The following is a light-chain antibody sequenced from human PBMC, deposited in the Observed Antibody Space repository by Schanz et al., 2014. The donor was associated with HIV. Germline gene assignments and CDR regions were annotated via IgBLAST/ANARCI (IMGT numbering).Light chain of an antibody. CDR1: SSDVGGYNY. CDR2: DVS. Sequence: QSALTQPPSASGSPGQSVTISCTGTSSDVGGYNYVSWYQQHPGKAPKLMIYDVSKRPSGVPDRFSGSKSGNTASLTVSGLQAEDEADYYCSSWAGNYVKIFGSGTKLTVL. V-gene: IGLV2-8*01. J-gene: IGLJ1*01. CDR3: SSWAGNYVKI.